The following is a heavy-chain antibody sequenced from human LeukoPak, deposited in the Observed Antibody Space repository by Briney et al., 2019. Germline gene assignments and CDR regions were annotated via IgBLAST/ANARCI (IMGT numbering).Heavy chain of an antibody. CDR2: INSDGSDT. D-gene: IGHD1-26*01. CDR3: TRDLVGATSDF. Sequence: GGSLRLPCSASGFIFTTYWMHWVREAPGKGLVWVVRINSDGSDTYYADSVKGRFTIYRDNSKNTVYLQMHSLRAEDTAVYYCTRDLVGATSDFWGQGTLVTVSS. J-gene: IGHJ4*02. CDR1: GFIFTTYW. V-gene: IGHV3-74*01.